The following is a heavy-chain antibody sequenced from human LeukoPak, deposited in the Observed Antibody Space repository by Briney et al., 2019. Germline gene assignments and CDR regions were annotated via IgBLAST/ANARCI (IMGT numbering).Heavy chain of an antibody. CDR1: GGSISSSSYY. D-gene: IGHD3-16*01. CDR3: AGPTEWGAGLGYNYYYYGMDV. CDR2: IYYSGST. J-gene: IGHJ6*02. V-gene: IGHV4-39*01. Sequence: SETLSLTCTVSGGSISSSSYYWGWIRQPPGKGLEWIGSIYYSGSTYYNPSLKSRVTISVDTSKNQFSLKLSSVTAADTAVYYCAGPTEWGAGLGYNYYYYGMDVWGQGTTVTVSS.